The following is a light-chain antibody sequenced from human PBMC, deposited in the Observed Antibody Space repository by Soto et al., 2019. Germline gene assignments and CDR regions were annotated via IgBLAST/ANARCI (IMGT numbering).Light chain of an antibody. CDR3: QQYNNWPHT. J-gene: IGKJ2*01. V-gene: IGKV3-15*01. Sequence: EIGMTQSPATLSASPGARATLSCRASQSVSSNLAWYQQKPGQAPRLLIYGASTRATGIPARFSGSGSGTEFTLTISSLQSEDFAVYYCQQYNNWPHTFGQGTKLEIK. CDR1: QSVSSN. CDR2: GAS.